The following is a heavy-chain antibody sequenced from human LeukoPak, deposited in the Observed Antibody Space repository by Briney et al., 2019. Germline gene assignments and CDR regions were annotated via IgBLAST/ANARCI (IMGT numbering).Heavy chain of an antibody. D-gene: IGHD2-2*01. CDR1: GFTFSDYY. V-gene: IGHV3-11*04. CDR3: ARSVVPAATRPNGFDY. CDR2: ISSSGSTI. J-gene: IGHJ4*02. Sequence: GSLRLSCAASGFTFSDYYMSWIRQAPGKGLEWVSYISSSGSTIYYADSVKGRFTISRDNAKNSLYLQMNSLRAEDTAVYYCARSVVPAATRPNGFDYWGQGTLVTVSS.